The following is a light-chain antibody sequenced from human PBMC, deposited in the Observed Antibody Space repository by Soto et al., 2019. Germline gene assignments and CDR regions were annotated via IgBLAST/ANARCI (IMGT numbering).Light chain of an antibody. CDR2: DAS. CDR3: LQDYSFTLT. V-gene: IGKV1-5*01. Sequence: DIQMTQSPSTLSASVGDRVTITCRASQSISSWLAWYQQKPGKAPKLLIYDASSLQSGVPSRFSGSGAGTLFTLTISSLKPEDFETYYCLQDYSFTLTFGGGTKVDIK. CDR1: QSISSW. J-gene: IGKJ4*01.